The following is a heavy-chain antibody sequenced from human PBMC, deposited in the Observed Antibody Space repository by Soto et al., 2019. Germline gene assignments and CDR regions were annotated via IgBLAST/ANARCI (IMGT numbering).Heavy chain of an antibody. CDR3: ARDGYGSGSTDYMDV. Sequence: GASVKVSCKASGYTFTGYYMHWVRQAPGQGLEWMGIINPSGGSTSYAQKFQGRVTMTRDTSTSTVYMELSSLRSEDTAVYYCARDGYGSGSTDYMDVWGKGTTVTVSS. V-gene: IGHV1-46*03. J-gene: IGHJ6*03. CDR1: GYTFTGYY. D-gene: IGHD3-10*01. CDR2: INPSGGST.